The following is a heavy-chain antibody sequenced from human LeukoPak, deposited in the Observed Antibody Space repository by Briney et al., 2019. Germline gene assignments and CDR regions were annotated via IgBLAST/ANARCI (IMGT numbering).Heavy chain of an antibody. CDR1: GGSISGSSYY. D-gene: IGHD3-10*01. J-gene: IGHJ4*02. V-gene: IGHV4-39*01. CDR2: IYYSGST. CDR3: ARQIRGLLWFGETFDY. Sequence: PSETLSLTCTVSGGSISGSSYYWGWIRQPPGKGLEWIGSIYYSGSTYYNPSLKSRVTISVDTSKNQFSLKLSSVTAADTAVYYCARQIRGLLWFGETFDYWGQGTLVTVSS.